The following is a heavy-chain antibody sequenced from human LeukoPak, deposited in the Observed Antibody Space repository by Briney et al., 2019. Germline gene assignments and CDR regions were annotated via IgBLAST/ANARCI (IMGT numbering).Heavy chain of an antibody. V-gene: IGHV4-61*02. CDR2: IYTSGST. CDR1: GVSISSGSYY. D-gene: IGHD3-9*01. J-gene: IGHJ1*01. CDR3: ARGEYDILTGYYRKAEYFQH. Sequence: SETLSLTGTVSGVSISSGSYYWNWIRQPAGKGLEWIGRIYTSGSTNYNPSLKSRVTISVDTSKNQFSLKLSSVTAADTAVYYCARGEYDILTGYYRKAEYFQHWGQGTLVTVSS.